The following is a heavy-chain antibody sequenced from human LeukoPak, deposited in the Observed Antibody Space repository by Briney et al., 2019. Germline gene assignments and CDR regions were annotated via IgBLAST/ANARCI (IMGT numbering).Heavy chain of an antibody. V-gene: IGHV4-4*07. Sequence: SETLSLTCTVSGGSISSYYWSWIRQSAGKGLEWIGRMQPSGITHYNPSLMSRVTMSVDTSKNQFSLKLSSVTAADTAVYYCATDKYCSTTSCSFPNWLDPWGQGTLVTVSS. CDR1: GGSISSYY. CDR3: ATDKYCSTTSCSFPNWLDP. CDR2: MQPSGIT. J-gene: IGHJ5*02. D-gene: IGHD2-2*01.